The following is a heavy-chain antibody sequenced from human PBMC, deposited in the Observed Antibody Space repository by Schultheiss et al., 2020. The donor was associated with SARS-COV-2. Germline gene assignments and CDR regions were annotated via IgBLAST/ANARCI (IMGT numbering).Heavy chain of an antibody. CDR2: VYHSGST. CDR1: GGSISSSCYS. CDR3: ARPLYGDYAAFDY. D-gene: IGHD4-17*01. J-gene: IGHJ4*02. V-gene: IGHV4-39*01. Sequence: SETLSLTCTVSGGSISSSCYSWGWIRQPPGKGLEWIGNVYHSGSTYYNPSLKSRVSISLDTSKNQFSLKLSSVTAADTAVYYCARPLYGDYAAFDYWGQGTLVTVSS.